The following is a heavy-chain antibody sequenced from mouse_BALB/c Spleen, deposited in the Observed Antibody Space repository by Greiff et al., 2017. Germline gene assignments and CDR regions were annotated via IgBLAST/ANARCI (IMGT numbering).Heavy chain of an antibody. V-gene: IGHV5-4*02. CDR3: ARERDGSWFAY. D-gene: IGHD1-1*01. CDR2: ISDGGSYT. CDR1: GFTFSDYY. J-gene: IGHJ3*01. Sequence: EVHLVESGGGLVKPGGSLKLSCAASGFTFSDYYMYWVRQTPEKRLEWVATISDGGSYTYYPDSVKGRFTISRDNAKNNLYLQMSSLKSEDTAMYYCARERDGSWFAYWGQGTLVTVSA.